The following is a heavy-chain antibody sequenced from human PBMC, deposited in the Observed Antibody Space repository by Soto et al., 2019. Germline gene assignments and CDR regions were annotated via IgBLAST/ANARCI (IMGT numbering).Heavy chain of an antibody. D-gene: IGHD6-13*01. CDR2: IYYVGGT. CDR1: GVTISSGAIN. V-gene: IGHV4-39*02. J-gene: IGHJ5*02. Sequence: PSETLSLTCTASGVTISSGAINWAWHRQPPRKEVEGIASIYYVGGTFYKSTLETRFTISLDMPKTLFTLKRTSVTATDTAVYFCTGHLPQRAAVAGSDPSGQGTLVTVSS. CDR3: TGHLPQRAAVAGSDP.